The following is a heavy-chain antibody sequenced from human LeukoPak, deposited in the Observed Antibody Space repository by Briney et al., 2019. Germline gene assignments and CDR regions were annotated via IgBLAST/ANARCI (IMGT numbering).Heavy chain of an antibody. J-gene: IGHJ4*02. D-gene: IGHD6-19*01. CDR1: GFNFSAYA. CDR3: AKDATRTSGWYYFDD. CDR2: INADDYRT. Sequence: GGSLRLSCVASGFNFSAYAMSWVRQAPGKGLEWVSGINADDYRTYYADSVKGRLTISRDNSKNTLSLRLNSLRAEDTAVYYCAKDATRTSGWYYFDDWGQGTLVTVSS. V-gene: IGHV3-23*01.